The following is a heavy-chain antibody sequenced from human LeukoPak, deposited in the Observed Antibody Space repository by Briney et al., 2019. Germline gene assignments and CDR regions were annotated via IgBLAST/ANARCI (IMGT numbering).Heavy chain of an antibody. Sequence: PGGSLRLSCAASGFTFSSYGMHWVRQAPGKGLEWVAVIWYDGSNKYYADSVKGRFTISRDNSKNTLYLQMNSLRAEDTAVYYCARDSLEFSGWYPYFDYWGQGTLVTVSS. CDR1: GFTFSSYG. CDR2: IWYDGSNK. CDR3: ARDSLEFSGWYPYFDY. V-gene: IGHV3-33*01. J-gene: IGHJ4*02. D-gene: IGHD6-19*01.